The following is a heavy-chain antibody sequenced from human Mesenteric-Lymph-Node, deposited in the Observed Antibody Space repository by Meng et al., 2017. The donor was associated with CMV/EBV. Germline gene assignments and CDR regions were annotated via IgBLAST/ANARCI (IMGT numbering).Heavy chain of an antibody. V-gene: IGHV1-2*02. D-gene: IGHD6-13*01. CDR2: INPNNGGT. CDR3: ARDPLSWIGVFDN. CDR1: GYTFTGYY. J-gene: IGHJ4*01. Sequence: KASGYTFTGYYMHWVRQAPGQGLEWVGWINPNNGGTNYAQKFQGRVTMTRDTSITTAYMELSGLTSDDTAVYYCARDPLSWIGVFDNWGQGTLVTVSS.